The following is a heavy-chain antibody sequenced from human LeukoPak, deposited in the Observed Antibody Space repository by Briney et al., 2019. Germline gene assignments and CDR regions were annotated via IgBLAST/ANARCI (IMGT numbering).Heavy chain of an antibody. CDR3: ARVEVRWLQLLRTNQLLDY. V-gene: IGHV3-23*01. D-gene: IGHD5-24*01. CDR1: GFTFSSYA. J-gene: IGHJ4*02. CDR2: ISGSGGST. Sequence: PGGSLRLSCAASGFTFSSYAMSWVRQAPGKGLEWVSAISGSGGSTYYADSVKGRFTISRDNAKNSLYLQMNSLRAEDTAVYYCARVEVRWLQLLRTNQLLDYWGQGTLVTVSS.